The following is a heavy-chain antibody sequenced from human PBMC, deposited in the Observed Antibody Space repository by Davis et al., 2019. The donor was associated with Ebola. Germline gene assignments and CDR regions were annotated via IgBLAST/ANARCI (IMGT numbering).Heavy chain of an antibody. Sequence: MPSETLSLTCAVYGASFSGYYWTWIRQLPGKGLEWIGEVIDSGITNYNPSLKSRVTVSVDRSKNQFSLKLTSVTAADTAVYYCARTTRGSGWFLDYWGRGTLVTVSS. CDR3: ARTTRGSGWFLDY. CDR2: VIDSGIT. D-gene: IGHD6-19*01. CDR1: GASFSGYY. J-gene: IGHJ4*02. V-gene: IGHV4-34*12.